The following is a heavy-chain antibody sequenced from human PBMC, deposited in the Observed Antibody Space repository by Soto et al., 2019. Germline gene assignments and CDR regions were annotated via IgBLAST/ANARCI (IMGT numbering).Heavy chain of an antibody. CDR2: IYSGGST. D-gene: IGHD2-15*01. J-gene: IGHJ3*02. Sequence: LSLTCAASGFTVSSNYMSWVRQAPGKGLEWVSVIYSGGSTYYADSVKGRFTISRHNSKNTLYLQMNSLRAEDTAVYYCARDRVRYCSGGSCFYDAFDIWGQGTMVTVSS. CDR1: GFTVSSNY. V-gene: IGHV3-53*04. CDR3: ARDRVRYCSGGSCFYDAFDI.